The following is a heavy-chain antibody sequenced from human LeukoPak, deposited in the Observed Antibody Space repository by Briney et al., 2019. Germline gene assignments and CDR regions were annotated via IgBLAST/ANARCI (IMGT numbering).Heavy chain of an antibody. CDR1: GGSFSSYY. CDR3: ARDHNYDSSGYFLYY. J-gene: IGHJ4*02. V-gene: IGHV4-34*01. CDR2: INHSGNT. D-gene: IGHD3-22*01. Sequence: SETLSLTCAVYGGSFSSYYWNWIRQPPGKGLEWIGEINHSGNTNYNPSLKSRVTMSVDTSKNQFSLRLSSVTAADTAVYYCARDHNYDSSGYFLYYWGQGTLVTVSS.